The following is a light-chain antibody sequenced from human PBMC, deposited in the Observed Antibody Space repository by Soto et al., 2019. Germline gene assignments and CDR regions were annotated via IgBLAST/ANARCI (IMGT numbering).Light chain of an antibody. CDR2: DAS. CDR1: QSVSSG. Sequence: EIVLTQSPATLSLSPGERATLSCRASQSVSSGLVWYQQKPGQAPRLLIYDASNRATGIPARFSGIGSGTDFTLAISSLEPEDFAVYYCQQRSNWPTVTFGGGTKVEIK. CDR3: QQRSNWPTVT. V-gene: IGKV3-11*01. J-gene: IGKJ4*01.